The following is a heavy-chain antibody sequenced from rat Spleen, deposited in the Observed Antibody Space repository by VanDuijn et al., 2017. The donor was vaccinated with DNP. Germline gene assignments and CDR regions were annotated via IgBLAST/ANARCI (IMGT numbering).Heavy chain of an antibody. CDR3: ARDRYYGSTVGMDA. D-gene: IGHD1-6*01. J-gene: IGHJ4*01. CDR1: GLSLTSFH. CDR2: IQTGGST. V-gene: IGHV2S1*01. Sequence: QVQLKESGPGLVQPSQTLSLTCTVSGLSLTSFHIHWIRQPPGKGLEWMGRIQTGGSTDYNSVVKTRLSISRDTSKSQVFLQMSGLQTEDTATYYCARDRYYGSTVGMDAWGQGASVTVSS.